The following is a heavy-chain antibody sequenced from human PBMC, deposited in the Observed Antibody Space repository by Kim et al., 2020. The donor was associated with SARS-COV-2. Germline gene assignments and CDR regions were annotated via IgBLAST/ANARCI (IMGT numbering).Heavy chain of an antibody. CDR3: IRDNIQPREL. Sequence: GGSLRLSCAASGFAFSKYWMHWVRQAPGQGLVWVSHIDSNGRGLSYADSVQGRFTISRDNAKSTLYLQMNSLRVEDTAMYYCIRDNIQPRELCGQGTMVT. CDR2: IDSNGRGL. J-gene: IGHJ3*01. CDR1: GFAFSKYW. V-gene: IGHV3-74*01. D-gene: IGHD1-26*01.